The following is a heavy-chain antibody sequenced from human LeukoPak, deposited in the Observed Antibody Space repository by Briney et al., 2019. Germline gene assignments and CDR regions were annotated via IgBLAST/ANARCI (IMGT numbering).Heavy chain of an antibody. J-gene: IGHJ6*02. CDR1: GFTFSIYW. CDR3: ASSSPTVVSDTYYYYAMDV. V-gene: IGHV3-74*01. CDR2: INSDGSTT. D-gene: IGHD4-23*01. Sequence: GGSLRLSCAASGFTFSIYWMHWVRQAPGNGLVWVSRINSDGSTTTYADSVKGRFTISRDNAMNALYLQMNSLRAEDTAVYYCASSSPTVVSDTYYYYAMDVWGQGTTVTVSS.